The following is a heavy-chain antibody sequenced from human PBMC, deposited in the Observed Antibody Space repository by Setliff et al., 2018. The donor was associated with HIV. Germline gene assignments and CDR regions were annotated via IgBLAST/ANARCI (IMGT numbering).Heavy chain of an antibody. CDR1: GYSIRSGYY. Sequence: PSETLSLTCAVSGYSIRSGYYWGWIRQSPGKGLEWIGTTFRTGTSYYNPSLTSRVTISQDTSKNQFSLELTSVTAADTAVYYCATVDGTRYLDYWGQGKLVTVS. CDR3: ATVDGTRYLDY. V-gene: IGHV4-38-2*01. CDR2: TFRTGTS. D-gene: IGHD1-1*01. J-gene: IGHJ4*02.